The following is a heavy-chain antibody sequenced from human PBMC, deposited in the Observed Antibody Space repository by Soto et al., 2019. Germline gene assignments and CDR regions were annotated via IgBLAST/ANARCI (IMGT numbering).Heavy chain of an antibody. J-gene: IGHJ4*02. CDR3: ARAGDSSGPVALGY. D-gene: IGHD6-19*01. V-gene: IGHV4-34*01. CDR1: GGSFSGYS. CDR2: INHSGST. Sequence: PSETLSLTCAVYGGSFSGYSWTWIRQPPGTGLEWIGEINHSGSTNYNPSLKSRVTISVDRSKNQFSLKLSSVTAADTAVYYCARAGDSSGPVALGYWGQGTLVTVSS.